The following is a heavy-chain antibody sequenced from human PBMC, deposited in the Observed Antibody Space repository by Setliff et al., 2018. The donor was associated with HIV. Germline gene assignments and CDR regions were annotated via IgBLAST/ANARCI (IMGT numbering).Heavy chain of an antibody. D-gene: IGHD1-26*01. CDR1: GFTFSSNA. CDR2: ISSNGGST. Sequence: GGSLSLSCSASGFTFSSNAMHWVRQAPGKGLEYVSSISSNGGSTYYADSVKGRFTISRDNSKNTLYPQMSSLRAEDTAVYYCVKGGRYSADPLDYWGQGTLVTVSS. J-gene: IGHJ4*02. CDR3: VKGGRYSADPLDY. V-gene: IGHV3-64D*09.